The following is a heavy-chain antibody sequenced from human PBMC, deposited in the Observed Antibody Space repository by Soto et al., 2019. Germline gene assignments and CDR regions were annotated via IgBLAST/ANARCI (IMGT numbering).Heavy chain of an antibody. CDR2: IYHSGST. CDR1: GGSISSGGYS. V-gene: IGHV4-30-2*01. J-gene: IGHJ6*02. Sequence: QLQLQESGSGLVKPSQTLSLTCAVSGGSISSGGYSWSWIRQPPGKGLEWIGYIYHSGSTNYNPSLKSRVTISVDKSKNQFSLKLSSVTAADTAVYYCASGTKSESGKRSGYYYYYGMDVWGQGTTVTVSS. D-gene: IGHD3-3*01. CDR3: ASGTKSESGKRSGYYYYYGMDV.